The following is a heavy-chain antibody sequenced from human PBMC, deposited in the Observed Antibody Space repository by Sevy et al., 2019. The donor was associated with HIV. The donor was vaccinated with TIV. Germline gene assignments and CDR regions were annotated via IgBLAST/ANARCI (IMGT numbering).Heavy chain of an antibody. J-gene: IGHJ4*01. Sequence: GGSLRLSCAASGFTFSSYSMNWVRQAPGKGLEWVSSISSSSSYIYYADSVKGRFTISRDNAKNSLYLQMNSLRAEDTAVYYCARDHRTIFGVVTSDYWGHGTLVTVSS. CDR1: GFTFSSYS. CDR3: ARDHRTIFGVVTSDY. D-gene: IGHD3-3*01. CDR2: ISSSSSYI. V-gene: IGHV3-21*01.